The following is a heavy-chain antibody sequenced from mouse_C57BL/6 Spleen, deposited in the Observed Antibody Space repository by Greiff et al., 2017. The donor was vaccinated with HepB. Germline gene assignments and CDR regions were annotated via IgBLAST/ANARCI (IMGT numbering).Heavy chain of an antibody. J-gene: IGHJ4*01. Sequence: VQLQQSGPELVKPGASVKIPCKASGYTFTDYNMDWVKQSHGKSLEWIGDINPNNGGTIYNQKFKGKATLTVDKSSSTAYMELRSLTSEDTAVYYCAREDSNFPLYYAMDYWGQGTSVTVSS. V-gene: IGHV1-18*01. CDR3: AREDSNFPLYYAMDY. D-gene: IGHD2-5*01. CDR2: INPNNGGT. CDR1: GYTFTDYN.